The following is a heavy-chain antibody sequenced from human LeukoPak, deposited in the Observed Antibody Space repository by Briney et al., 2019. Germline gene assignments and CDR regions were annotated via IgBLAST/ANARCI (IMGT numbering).Heavy chain of an antibody. D-gene: IGHD2-21*01. Sequence: PGGSLRLSCAASGVIFSSHDRTWVRQAPGKGLEWVSAIKSSGDRTFYADSVKGRFTISRDNSKNTLYLQMNSLKVNDTAVYYFANVVLAAAAYQYFQYWGQGTLVTVSS. CDR3: ANVVLAAAAYQYFQY. J-gene: IGHJ1*01. V-gene: IGHV3-23*01. CDR2: IKSSGDRT. CDR1: GVIFSSHD.